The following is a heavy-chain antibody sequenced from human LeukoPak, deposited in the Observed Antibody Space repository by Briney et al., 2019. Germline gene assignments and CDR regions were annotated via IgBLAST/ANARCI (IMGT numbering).Heavy chain of an antibody. J-gene: IGHJ3*02. Sequence: GGSLRLSCAASGFTFSSYAMSWVRQAPGKGLEWVSAISGSGGSTYYADSVKGRFTLSRDNSKNTLYLQMNSLRAEDTAVYYCAKDALGSGSYYGYDDAFDIWGQGTMVTVSS. CDR3: AKDALGSGSYYGYDDAFDI. CDR2: ISGSGGST. V-gene: IGHV3-23*01. CDR1: GFTFSSYA. D-gene: IGHD3-10*01.